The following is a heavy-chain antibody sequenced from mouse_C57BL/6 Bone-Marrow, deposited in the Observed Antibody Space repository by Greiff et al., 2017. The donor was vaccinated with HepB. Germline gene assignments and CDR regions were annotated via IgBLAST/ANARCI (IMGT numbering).Heavy chain of an antibody. Sequence: QVQLQQPGAELVKPGASVKLSCKASGYTFTSYWMHWVKQRPGQGLEWIGMIHPNSGSTNYNEKFKSKATLTVDKSSSTAYMQLSSLTSEDSAVYYCARYGSSHYFDYWGQGTTLTVSS. CDR1: GYTFTSYW. J-gene: IGHJ2*01. CDR2: IHPNSGST. CDR3: ARYGSSHYFDY. V-gene: IGHV1-64*01. D-gene: IGHD1-1*01.